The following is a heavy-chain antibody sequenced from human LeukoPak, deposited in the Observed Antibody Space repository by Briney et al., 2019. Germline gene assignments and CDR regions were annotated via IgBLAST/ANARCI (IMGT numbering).Heavy chain of an antibody. CDR2: INPNSGGT. J-gene: IGHJ4*02. CDR3: ARDRVDTAMVMGY. D-gene: IGHD5-18*01. V-gene: IGHV1-2*02. Sequence: ASVKVSCKASGYTFTGYYMHWVRQAPGQGLEWMGWINPNSGGTNYAQKFQGRVTMTRDTSISTAYMELSRPRSDDTAVYYCARDRVDTAMVMGYWGQGTLVTVSS. CDR1: GYTFTGYY.